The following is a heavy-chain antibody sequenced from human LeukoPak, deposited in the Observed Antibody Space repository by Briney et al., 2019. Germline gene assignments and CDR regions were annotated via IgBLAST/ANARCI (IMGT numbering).Heavy chain of an antibody. Sequence: ASVKVSCKASEYTFTSYDINWVRQATGQGLEWMGWMNPNSGNTGYAQKFQGRVTMSRNTSISTAYMELSSLRSEDTAVYYCARGVARRHYYGSGSYSRYFDYWGQGTLVTVSS. CDR1: EYTFTSYD. CDR3: ARGVARRHYYGSGSYSRYFDY. V-gene: IGHV1-8*01. CDR2: MNPNSGNT. J-gene: IGHJ4*02. D-gene: IGHD3-10*01.